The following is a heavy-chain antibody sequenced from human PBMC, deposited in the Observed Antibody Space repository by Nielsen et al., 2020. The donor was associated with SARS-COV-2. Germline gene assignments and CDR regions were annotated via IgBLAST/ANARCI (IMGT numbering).Heavy chain of an antibody. J-gene: IGHJ4*02. V-gene: IGHV3-33*05. CDR1: GFTFTSYG. D-gene: IGHD3-3*01. CDR2: ISYDGSNK. Sequence: GESLKISCSASGFTFTSYGMHWVRQAPGKGLEWVAVISYDGSNKYYADSVKGRFTISRDNAKNSLYLQMNSLRAEDTAVYYCVRDSSVVIWSGYPVDWGQGTLVTVSS. CDR3: VRDSSVVIWSGYPVD.